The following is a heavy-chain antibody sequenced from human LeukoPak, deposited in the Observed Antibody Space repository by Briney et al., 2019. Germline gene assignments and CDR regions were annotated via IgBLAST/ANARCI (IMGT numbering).Heavy chain of an antibody. D-gene: IGHD3-10*01. CDR2: IYSGGST. CDR1: QFTFNDYA. Sequence: PGGSLRLSCAASQFTFNDYAMSWVRQAPGKGLEWVSVIYSGGSTYYADSVKGRFTISRDNSKNTLYLQMNSLRAEDTAVYYCARGAYGSGSYGDNWFDPWGQGTLVTVSS. CDR3: ARGAYGSGSYGDNWFDP. V-gene: IGHV3-66*01. J-gene: IGHJ5*02.